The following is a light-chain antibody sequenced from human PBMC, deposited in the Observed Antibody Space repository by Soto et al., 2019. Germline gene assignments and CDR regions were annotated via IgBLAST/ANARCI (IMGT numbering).Light chain of an antibody. CDR3: HQYDNSPRT. CDR2: GAS. CDR1: QSVTSNY. V-gene: IGKV3-20*01. J-gene: IGKJ1*01. Sequence: EIVLTQSPGMLSLSPGERATLSCRASQSVTSNYLAWYQQKPGQAPRLLIYGASSRATGIPDRFSGSGSGTDYTLTISRLEPEDFALYYCHQYDNSPRTFGQGTKVEI.